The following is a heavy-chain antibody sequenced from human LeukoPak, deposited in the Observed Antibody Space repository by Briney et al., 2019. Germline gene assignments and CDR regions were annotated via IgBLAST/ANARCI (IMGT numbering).Heavy chain of an antibody. CDR2: IIPIFGTA. CDR1: GGTFSSYA. Sequence: SVKVSCKASGGTFSSYAVSWVRQAPGQGLEWMGGIIPIFGTANYAQKFQGRVTITADESTSTAYMELSSLRSEDTAVYYCASYQQWLVKGTFDYWGQGTLVTVSS. J-gene: IGHJ4*02. CDR3: ASYQQWLVKGTFDY. D-gene: IGHD6-19*01. V-gene: IGHV1-69*01.